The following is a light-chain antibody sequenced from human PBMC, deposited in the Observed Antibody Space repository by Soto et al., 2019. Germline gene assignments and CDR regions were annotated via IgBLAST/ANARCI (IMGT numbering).Light chain of an antibody. Sequence: EIVLTQSPGTLSLSPGERAALSSRASRSLSSTSLAWYQQRPGQAPRLLIYDASSRATGIPDRFSGSGSGTDFTLTINRLEPDDFAVYYCQQYGSSPRTFGQGTKVEI. V-gene: IGKV3-20*01. CDR2: DAS. CDR3: QQYGSSPRT. CDR1: RSLSSTS. J-gene: IGKJ1*01.